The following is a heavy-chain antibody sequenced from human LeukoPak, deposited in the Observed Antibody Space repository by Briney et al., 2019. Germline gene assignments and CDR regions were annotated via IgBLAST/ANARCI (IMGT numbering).Heavy chain of an antibody. CDR2: IYSGGST. V-gene: IGHV3-66*02. Sequence: GGSLRLSCAASGFTVSSDYMSWVRQAPGKGLEWVSVIYSGGSTYYADSVKGRFTISRDNSKNTLYLQMNSLRAEDTAVYYCARSLQWPNDYWGQGTLVTVSS. CDR1: GFTVSSDY. CDR3: ARSLQWPNDY. J-gene: IGHJ4*02. D-gene: IGHD6-19*01.